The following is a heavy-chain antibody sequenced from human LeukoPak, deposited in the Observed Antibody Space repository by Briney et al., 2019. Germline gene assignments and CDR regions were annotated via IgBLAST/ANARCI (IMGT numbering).Heavy chain of an antibody. CDR1: GFTFSSYS. CDR2: ISSSSSTI. CDR3: ARVTLRGSNHLYYYYGMDV. V-gene: IGHV3-48*01. Sequence: PGGSLRLSCAASGFTFSSYSMNWVRQAPGKGLEWVSYISSSSSTIYYADSVKGRFTISRDNAKNSLYLQMNSLRAEDTAVYYCARVTLRGSNHLYYYYGMDVWGQGTTVTVSS. D-gene: IGHD3-16*01. J-gene: IGHJ6*02.